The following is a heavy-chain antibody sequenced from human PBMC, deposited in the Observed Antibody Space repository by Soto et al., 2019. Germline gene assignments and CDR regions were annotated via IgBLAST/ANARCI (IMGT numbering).Heavy chain of an antibody. D-gene: IGHD3-16*01. J-gene: IGHJ3*01. CDR1: GFSFSADGVG. CDR3: AHAFGGTSWPNDAFDV. CDR2: IYWDDDT. V-gene: IGHV2-5*02. Sequence: HITLKESGPTLVKPTQTLTLTCIFSGFSFSADGVGVGWIRQPPGKTLEWLALIYWDDDTRYRPSLKSRLTITKDSSKNQVFLTMTNMDPLDTATYYCAHAFGGTSWPNDAFDVWGQGTVVTVSS.